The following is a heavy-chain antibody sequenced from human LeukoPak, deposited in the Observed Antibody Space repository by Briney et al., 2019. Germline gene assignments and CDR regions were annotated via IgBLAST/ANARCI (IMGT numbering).Heavy chain of an antibody. CDR3: ARGYSSSWYLSRTGGPTYMDV. CDR2: IYHSGST. V-gene: IGHV4-4*02. Sequence: PSETLSLTCAVSGGSISSRNWWSWVRQPPGKGLEWIGEIYHSGSTNYNPSLKSRVTISVDTSKNQFSLKLSSVTAADTAVYYCARGYSSSWYLSRTGGPTYMDVWGKGTTVTISS. J-gene: IGHJ6*03. D-gene: IGHD6-13*01. CDR1: GGSISSRNW.